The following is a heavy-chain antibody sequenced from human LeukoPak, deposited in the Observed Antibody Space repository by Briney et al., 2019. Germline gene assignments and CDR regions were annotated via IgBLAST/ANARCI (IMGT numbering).Heavy chain of an antibody. CDR1: GFTFSSYS. CDR2: ISGSSSYI. CDR3: ARGQIGGY. V-gene: IGHV3-21*01. D-gene: IGHD3-10*01. Sequence: PGGSLRLSCAASGFTFSSYSMNWVRQAPGKGLEWVSSISGSSSYIYYADSVKGRFTISRDNAKNSPYLQMNSLRAEDTAVYYCARGQIGGYWGQGTLVTVSS. J-gene: IGHJ4*02.